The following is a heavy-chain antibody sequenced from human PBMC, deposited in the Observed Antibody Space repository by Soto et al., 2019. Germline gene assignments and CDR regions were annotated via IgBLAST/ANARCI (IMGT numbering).Heavy chain of an antibody. J-gene: IGHJ6*02. CDR2: IKSKTDGGTT. Sequence: GGSLRLSCAASGFTFSNAWMNWVRQAPGKGLEWVGRIKSKTDGGTTDYAAPVKDRFTISRDDSKNTLYLQMNSLKTEDTAVYYCTTAAVGSSSWPHYYYYGMDVWGQGTTVTVSS. D-gene: IGHD6-13*01. V-gene: IGHV3-15*07. CDR3: TTAAVGSSSWPHYYYYGMDV. CDR1: GFTFSNAW.